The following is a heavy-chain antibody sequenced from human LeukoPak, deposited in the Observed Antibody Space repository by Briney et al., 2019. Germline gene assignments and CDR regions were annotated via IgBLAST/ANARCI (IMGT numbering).Heavy chain of an antibody. CDR2: IYYSGST. CDR3: AREEGRDYYDSSGYYTS. CDR1: GGSISSYY. D-gene: IGHD3-22*01. Sequence: PSETLSLTCTVPGGSISSYYWSWIRQPPGKGLEWIGYIYYSGSTNYNPSLKSRVTISVDTSKNQFSLKLSSVTAADTAVYYCAREEGRDYYDSSGYYTSWGQGTLVTVSS. V-gene: IGHV4-59*01. J-gene: IGHJ5*02.